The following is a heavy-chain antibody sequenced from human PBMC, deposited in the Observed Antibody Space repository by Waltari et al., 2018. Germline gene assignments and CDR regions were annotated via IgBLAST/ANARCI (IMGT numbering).Heavy chain of an antibody. V-gene: IGHV3-23*01. J-gene: IGHJ4*02. D-gene: IGHD6-13*01. CDR1: GFTFSSYA. Sequence: EVQLLESGGGLVQPGGSLRLSCAASGFTFSSYAMSWVRQAPGKGLEWVSASSGSGGSTYYADSVKGRFTISRDNAKNSLYLQMNSLRAEDTAVYYCARFDLRSSWSPTFDYWGQGTLVTVSS. CDR3: ARFDLRSSWSPTFDY. CDR2: SSGSGGST.